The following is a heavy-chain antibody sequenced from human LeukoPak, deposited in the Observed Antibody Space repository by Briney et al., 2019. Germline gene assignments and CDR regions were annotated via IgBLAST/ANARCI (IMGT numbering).Heavy chain of an antibody. J-gene: IGHJ6*03. CDR2: ISWNSGSI. CDR1: GFTFDDYA. CDR3: AKAAIVVVRRYYMDV. V-gene: IGHV3-9*01. D-gene: IGHD2-2*01. Sequence: GGSLRLSCAASGFTFDDYAMHWVRQAPGKGLEWVSGISWNSGSIGYADSVKGRFTVSRDNAKNSLYLQMNSLRAEDTAVYYCAKAAIVVVRRYYMDVWGKGTTVTVSS.